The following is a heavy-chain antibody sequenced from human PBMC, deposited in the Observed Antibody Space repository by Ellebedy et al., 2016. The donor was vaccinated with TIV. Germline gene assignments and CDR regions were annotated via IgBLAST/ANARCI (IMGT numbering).Heavy chain of an antibody. CDR2: IFTCGRF. J-gene: IGHJ6*03. V-gene: IGHV4-4*07. Sequence: SETLSLXXTVSGGSVSRYFWSWIRQPAGKGLEWIGRIFTCGRFNYNPSLMSRVTMSVVTSKNQISLRLNSVTAADTAVYYCARVHCSITTCDYYYMDVWGKGTTVTVSS. CDR3: ARVHCSITTCDYYYMDV. CDR1: GGSVSRYF. D-gene: IGHD1-1*01.